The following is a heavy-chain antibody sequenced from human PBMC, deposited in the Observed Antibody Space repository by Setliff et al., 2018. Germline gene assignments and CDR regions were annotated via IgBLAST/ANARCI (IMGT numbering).Heavy chain of an antibody. V-gene: IGHV3-11*01. CDR1: VFTFSDYY. CDR3: ARGRPLYSSPVDY. CDR2: TSNTGITT. J-gene: IGHJ4*02. D-gene: IGHD6-13*01. Sequence: PGESLKISCAASVFTFSDYYMTWIRQAPGKGLECISYTSNTGITTYYADSVKGRFTISRDNAKNSLYLQMTSLRAEDTALYYCARGRPLYSSPVDYWGQGTLVTVSS.